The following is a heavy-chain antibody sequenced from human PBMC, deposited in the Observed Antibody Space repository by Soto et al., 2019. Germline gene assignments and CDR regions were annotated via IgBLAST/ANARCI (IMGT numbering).Heavy chain of an antibody. Sequence: TSDTLSIACAFYCGSVNGYYWNWTRNPPGKGLEWIGEINHTGGTHYNPSLKSRVTMSVDTSKNQFSLRLSSVTAADTAIYYCATRITVFGLLIPPFDPWGQGTQVTVSS. D-gene: IGHD3-3*01. V-gene: IGHV4-34*01. CDR2: INHTGGT. CDR1: CGSVNGYY. J-gene: IGHJ5*02. CDR3: ATRITVFGLLIPPFDP.